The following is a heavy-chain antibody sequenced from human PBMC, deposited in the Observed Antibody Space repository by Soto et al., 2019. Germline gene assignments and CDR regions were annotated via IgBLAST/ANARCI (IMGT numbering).Heavy chain of an antibody. CDR3: ARDKVAAVDYYYGMDV. Sequence: SETLSLTCTVSCGSISSYYWSWIRQPPGKGLEWIGYIYYSGSTNYNPSLKSRVTISVDTSKNQFSLKLSSVTAADTAVYYCARDKVAAVDYYYGMDVWGQGTTVTVSS. CDR1: CGSISSYY. CDR2: IYYSGST. J-gene: IGHJ6*02. V-gene: IGHV4-59*01. D-gene: IGHD6-13*01.